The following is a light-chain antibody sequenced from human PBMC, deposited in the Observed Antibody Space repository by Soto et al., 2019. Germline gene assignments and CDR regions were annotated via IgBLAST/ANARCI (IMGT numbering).Light chain of an antibody. J-gene: IGLJ1*01. CDR3: CSYAGASTFEV. CDR2: DVT. V-gene: IGLV2-11*01. CDR1: SRDVGGYNY. Sequence: QSALTQPRSVSGSPGQSVTISCTGTSRDVGGYNYVSWYQQHPGKAPKLMIYDVTKRPSGVPDRFSGSKSGNTASLTISGLQAEDEADYHCCSYAGASTFEVFGTGTKLTVL.